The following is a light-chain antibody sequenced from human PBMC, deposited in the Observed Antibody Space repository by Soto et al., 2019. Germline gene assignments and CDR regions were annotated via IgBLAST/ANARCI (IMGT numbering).Light chain of an antibody. Sequence: QAVVTQEPSVTVSPGGTVTLTCGSSAGVVTRDHYPNWFQQKPGQSPRALISTTTNRHSWTPARFSGSLLGDKAALTLSGVQPEDEADYYCLLYFGGPWVFGGGTKLTVL. CDR1: AGVVTRDHY. CDR2: TTT. CDR3: LLYFGGPWV. J-gene: IGLJ3*02. V-gene: IGLV7-43*01.